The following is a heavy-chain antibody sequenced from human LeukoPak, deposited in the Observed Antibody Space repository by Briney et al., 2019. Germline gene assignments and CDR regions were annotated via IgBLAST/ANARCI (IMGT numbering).Heavy chain of an antibody. CDR2: ISGSGGST. V-gene: IGHV3-23*01. Sequence: GGSLRLSCAASGFTFSSYGMSWVRQAPGKGLEWVSAISGSGGSTYYADSVKGRFTISRDNSKNTLYLQMNSLRAEDTAVYYCAKSLSSRGLIIPKTSRYFDYWGQGTLVTVSS. D-gene: IGHD3-10*01. CDR1: GFTFSSYG. J-gene: IGHJ4*02. CDR3: AKSLSSRGLIIPKTSRYFDY.